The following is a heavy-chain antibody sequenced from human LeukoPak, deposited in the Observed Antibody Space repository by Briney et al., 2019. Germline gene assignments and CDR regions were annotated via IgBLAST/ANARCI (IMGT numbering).Heavy chain of an antibody. CDR3: ARSIGLTGGGVDV. J-gene: IGHJ6*02. V-gene: IGHV3-11*01. CDR2: ITDCGSSI. CDR1: GFTFRDYN. D-gene: IGHD3-9*01. Sequence: GGSLRLSCAASGFTFRDYNMNWVRQAPGQGLEWVSYITDCGSSIHYADSVNGRFTISRDNAKNSLYLQMNSLRAEDSAVYYCARSIGLTGGGVDVWGRGTTVTVSS.